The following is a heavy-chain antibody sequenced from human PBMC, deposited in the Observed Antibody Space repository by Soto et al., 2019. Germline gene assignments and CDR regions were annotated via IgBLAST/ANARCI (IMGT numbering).Heavy chain of an antibody. D-gene: IGHD6-25*01. CDR1: GDTFTGYY. CDR2: ISPHGGGA. Sequence: QVQLVQSGAEVKKPGASVKVPCEASGDTFTGYYVHWVRQAPGQGIEWMGWISPHGGGAKYAQKFQGRVTLTNDTSHSTADMEVTRLRSDDTAVYFCARGDSGGNPPTSWGQGTLVTASS. V-gene: IGHV1-2*02. CDR3: ARGDSGGNPPTS. J-gene: IGHJ4*02.